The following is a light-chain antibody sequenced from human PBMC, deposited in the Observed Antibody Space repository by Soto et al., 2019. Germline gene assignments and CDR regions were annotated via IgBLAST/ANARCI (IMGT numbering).Light chain of an antibody. CDR3: QQYSSCLWT. CDR1: QSVGTK. CDR2: GAS. Sequence: MVMTQSPATLSASPCERANLSCSTSQSVGTKLAWYQQTPGQAPRLLIYGASNRATGVPARISGSVSGTEFTLTIVSLQSEDFAVYYCQQYSSCLWTFGQGTKVDI. J-gene: IGKJ1*01. V-gene: IGKV3-15*01.